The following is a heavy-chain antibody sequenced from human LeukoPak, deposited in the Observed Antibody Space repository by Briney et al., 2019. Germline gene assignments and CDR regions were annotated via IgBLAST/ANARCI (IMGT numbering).Heavy chain of an antibody. Sequence: GGSLRLSCAASGFTFTAYWMHWVRQAPGKGLMWVSRISGDGGTSAYADSVKGRFTISRDNAKNTLYLQMNSLRTEDTALYYCAISRYSGSSLDYWGQGSLVTVPS. J-gene: IGHJ4*02. CDR1: GFTFTAYW. D-gene: IGHD1-26*01. CDR3: AISRYSGSSLDY. V-gene: IGHV3-74*01. CDR2: ISGDGGTS.